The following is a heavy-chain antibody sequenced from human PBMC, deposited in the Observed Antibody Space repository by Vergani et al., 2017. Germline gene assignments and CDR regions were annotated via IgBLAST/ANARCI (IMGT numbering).Heavy chain of an antibody. CDR2: IYYSGST. J-gene: IGHJ3*02. CDR1: GAPISYWC. CDR3: ASIPTPIAYSSGWARDAFDS. D-gene: IGHD6-19*01. Sequence: QVQLQESGPGLVKTSETLSLTCPASGAPISYWCWSWIRQPPGKGLEWIGYIYYSGSTNYNPSLKSRVTISVDTSKNQFSLKLSSVTAADTAVYYCASIPTPIAYSSGWARDAFDSWDQGRMVTVSS. V-gene: IGHV4-59*01.